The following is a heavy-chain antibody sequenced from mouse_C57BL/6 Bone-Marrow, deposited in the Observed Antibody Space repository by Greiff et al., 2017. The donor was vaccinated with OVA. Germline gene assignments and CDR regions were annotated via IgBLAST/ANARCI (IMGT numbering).Heavy chain of an antibody. Sequence: QVQLQQPGAALVRPGTSVKLSCKASGYTFTSYWMHWVKQRPGQGLEWIGVIDPSDSYTNYNQKFKGKATLTVDTSSSTAYMQLSSLTSEDSAVYYCARGGTGRPYFDYWGQGTTLTVSS. CDR3: ARGGTGRPYFDY. J-gene: IGHJ2*01. CDR2: IDPSDSYT. V-gene: IGHV1-59*01. CDR1: GYTFTSYW. D-gene: IGHD4-1*01.